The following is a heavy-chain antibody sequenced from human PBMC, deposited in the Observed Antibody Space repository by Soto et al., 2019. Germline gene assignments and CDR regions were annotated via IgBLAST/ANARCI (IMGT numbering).Heavy chain of an antibody. J-gene: IGHJ3*02. CDR3: AIAQVNSGYAAAFDI. V-gene: IGHV1-69*13. Sequence: EASVKVSCKASGGTFSSYAISWVRQAPGQGLEWMGGIIPIFGTANYAQKFQGRVTITADESTSTAYMELSSLRSEDTAVYYCAIAQVNSGYAAAFDIWGQGTMVTVS. CDR2: IIPIFGTA. D-gene: IGHD3-9*01. CDR1: GGTFSSYA.